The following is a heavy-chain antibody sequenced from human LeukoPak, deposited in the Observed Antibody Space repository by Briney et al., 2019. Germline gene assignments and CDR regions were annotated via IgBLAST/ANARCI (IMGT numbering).Heavy chain of an antibody. V-gene: IGHV4-59*01. Sequence: SSETLSLTCTVSGGSMNNYYWSWIRQAPGKGLEWIGYISDSGGTNYNPSLRSRVTISVDTSKNQFSLKLSSVTAADTALYYCARYDYGDCWFDPWGQGTLVTVSS. D-gene: IGHD4-17*01. J-gene: IGHJ5*02. CDR3: ARYDYGDCWFDP. CDR2: ISDSGGT. CDR1: GGSMNNYY.